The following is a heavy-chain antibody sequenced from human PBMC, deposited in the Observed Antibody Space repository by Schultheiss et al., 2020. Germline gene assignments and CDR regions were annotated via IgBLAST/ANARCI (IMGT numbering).Heavy chain of an antibody. Sequence: SETLSLTCTVSGGSISSSSHYWGWIRQPPGKGLEWLGYIYYSGSTNYNPSLKSRVTISVDTSKNQFSLKLSSVTAADTAVYYCARGRVTTFDYWGQGTLVTVSS. V-gene: IGHV4-61*05. CDR2: IYYSGST. CDR1: GGSISSSSHY. J-gene: IGHJ4*02. D-gene: IGHD4-17*01. CDR3: ARGRVTTFDY.